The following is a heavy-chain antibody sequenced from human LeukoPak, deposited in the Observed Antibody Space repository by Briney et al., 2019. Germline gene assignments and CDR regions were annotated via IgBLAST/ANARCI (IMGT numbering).Heavy chain of an antibody. Sequence: ASVKVSCKASGYTFTSYGISWVRQAPGQGLEWLGWISTYNGHTNYAQKLQGRVTMTTDTSTSTAYMEPRSLRSADTAVFYCARGSYLDYWGQGTLVTVSS. V-gene: IGHV1-18*01. CDR1: GYTFTSYG. J-gene: IGHJ4*02. CDR2: ISTYNGHT. CDR3: ARGSYLDY.